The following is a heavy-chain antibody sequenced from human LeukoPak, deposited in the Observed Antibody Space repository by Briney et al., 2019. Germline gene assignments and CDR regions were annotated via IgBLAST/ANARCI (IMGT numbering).Heavy chain of an antibody. CDR1: GFTFSSYE. Sequence: PGGSLRLSCAASGFTFSSYEMNWVRQAPGKGLGWVSYISSSGSTIYYADSVKGRFTISRDNAKNSLYLQMNSLRAEDTAVYYCARARFDWLSHWGQGTLVTVSS. J-gene: IGHJ5*02. V-gene: IGHV3-48*03. CDR2: ISSSGSTI. CDR3: ARARFDWLSH. D-gene: IGHD3-16*01.